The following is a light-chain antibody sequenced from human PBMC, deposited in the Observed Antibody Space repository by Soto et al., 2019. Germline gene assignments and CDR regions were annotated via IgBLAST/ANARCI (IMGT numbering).Light chain of an antibody. Sequence: DIVMTQSPDSVAVSLGERATINCKSSQSVLYSSNNKNCLAWYQQKPGQPPKLLIYWASTRESGVPDRFSGRGSGTDFTLTISSLQAEDVAVYYCQQYYSTPRTFGQGTKVEIK. J-gene: IGKJ1*01. V-gene: IGKV4-1*01. CDR1: QSVLYSSNNKNC. CDR3: QQYYSTPRT. CDR2: WAS.